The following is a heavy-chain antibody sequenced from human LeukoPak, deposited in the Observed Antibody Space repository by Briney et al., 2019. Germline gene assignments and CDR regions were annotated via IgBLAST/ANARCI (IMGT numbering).Heavy chain of an antibody. J-gene: IGHJ4*02. CDR2: ISSSGSAI. V-gene: IGHV3-48*03. Sequence: GGSLSLSCAASGFTFSSYEMNWVRQAPGKGLEWVSKISSSGSAIYYADSVKGRFTISRDNAKSSLYLQMNSLRVEDTAVYYCARGGSHGYWGQGTLVTVSS. CDR3: ARGGSHGY. D-gene: IGHD6-19*01. CDR1: GFTFSSYE.